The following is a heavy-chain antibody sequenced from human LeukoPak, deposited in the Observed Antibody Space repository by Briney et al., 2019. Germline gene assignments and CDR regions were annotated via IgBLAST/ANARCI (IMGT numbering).Heavy chain of an antibody. J-gene: IGHJ4*02. CDR3: ASTSGSYRYYFDY. Sequence: SVKVSCKASGGTFISYAISWVRQAPGQGLEWMGGIIPIFGTANYAQKFQGRVTITADESTSTAYMELSSLRSEDTAVYYCASTSGSYRYYFDYWGQGTLVTVSS. CDR1: GGTFISYA. D-gene: IGHD1-26*01. V-gene: IGHV1-69*01. CDR2: IIPIFGTA.